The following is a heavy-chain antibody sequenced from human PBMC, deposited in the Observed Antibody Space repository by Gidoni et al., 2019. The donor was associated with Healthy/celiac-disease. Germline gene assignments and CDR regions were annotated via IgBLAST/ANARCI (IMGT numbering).Heavy chain of an antibody. Sequence: EVQLVEYGGGLVQPGRSLRISCTASGFTFGDYAMSWFRQAPGKGLDWVGFIRSKAYGGTTEYAASVKGRFTISRDDSKSIAYLQMNSLKTEDTAVYYCTRLSWYGRWGWFDPWGQGTLVTVSS. CDR2: IRSKAYGGTT. CDR1: GFTFGDYA. J-gene: IGHJ5*02. CDR3: TRLSWYGRWGWFDP. D-gene: IGHD2-8*02. V-gene: IGHV3-49*03.